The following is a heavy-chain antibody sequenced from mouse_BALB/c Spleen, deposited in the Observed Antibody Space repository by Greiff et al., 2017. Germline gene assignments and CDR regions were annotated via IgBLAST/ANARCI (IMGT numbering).Heavy chain of an antibody. D-gene: IGHD2-4*01. J-gene: IGHJ3*01. Sequence: VQLKQSGAELVRPGALVKLSCKASGFNINDYYMHWVKQRPEQGLEWIGWIDPENGNTIYDPKFQGKARITADTSSNTAYLQLSSLTSEATAVSYCARSTMITTTFAYWGQGTLVTVSA. CDR3: ARSTMITTTFAY. CDR2: IDPENGNT. V-gene: IGHV14-1*02. CDR1: GFNINDYY.